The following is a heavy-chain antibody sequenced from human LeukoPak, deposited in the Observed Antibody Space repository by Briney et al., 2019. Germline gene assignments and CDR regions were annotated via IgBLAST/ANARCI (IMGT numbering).Heavy chain of an antibody. J-gene: IGHJ4*02. D-gene: IGHD3-10*01. Sequence: SETLSLTCTVSGGSISSSSYYGGWIRQPPGKGLEWIGSIYYSGSTYYNPSLKSRVTISVDTSKNQFSLKLSSVTAADTGVYYCARDPYGSGLWDYWGQGTLVTVSS. CDR2: IYYSGST. CDR3: ARDPYGSGLWDY. V-gene: IGHV4-39*07. CDR1: GGSISSSSYY.